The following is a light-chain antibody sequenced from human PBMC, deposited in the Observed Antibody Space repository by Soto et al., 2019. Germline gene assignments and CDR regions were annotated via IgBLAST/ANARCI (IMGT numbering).Light chain of an antibody. V-gene: IGLV1-40*01. CDR2: NNV. J-gene: IGLJ1*01. CDR3: QSYDRSLSSLYV. CDR1: SSNIGAGYD. Sequence: QSVLTQPPSVSGAPGQRVTISCTGSSSNIGAGYDVHWFQQLPGTAPKLLIFNNVNRPSGVPDRFSGSKSGTSASLAITGLRAEDEADYYCQSYDRSLSSLYVFGTGTKVTVL.